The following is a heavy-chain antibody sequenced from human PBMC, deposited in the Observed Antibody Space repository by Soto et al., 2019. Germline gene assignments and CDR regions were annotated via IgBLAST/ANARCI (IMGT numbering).Heavy chain of an antibody. V-gene: IGHV3-7*03. CDR3: ARYFRGSGRYFFDY. CDR2: INQDGGGT. D-gene: IGHD6-19*01. Sequence: PGGSLRLSCVASEFTFSSSFMGWVRQAPGKGLEWVANINQDGGGTYYVDSVEGRFTISRDNAKDSLYLQMNSLRGEDTAVYYCARYFRGSGRYFFDYWGQGTLVTVSS. J-gene: IGHJ4*02. CDR1: EFTFSSSF.